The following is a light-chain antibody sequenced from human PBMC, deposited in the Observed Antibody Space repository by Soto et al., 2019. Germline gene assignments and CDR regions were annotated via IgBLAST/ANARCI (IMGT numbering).Light chain of an antibody. CDR2: HAY. V-gene: IGKV1-5*01. Sequence: DIQMTQSPSTLSASVGDRVTLTCRASQSISSWLAWYQQKPGKAPKLLIYHAYSLESGVPSRFSGSESGTEFTLTINSLQPEDFATYYCLLDFSYFWAFGQGTKVDIK. CDR3: LLDFSYFWA. CDR1: QSISSW. J-gene: IGKJ1*01.